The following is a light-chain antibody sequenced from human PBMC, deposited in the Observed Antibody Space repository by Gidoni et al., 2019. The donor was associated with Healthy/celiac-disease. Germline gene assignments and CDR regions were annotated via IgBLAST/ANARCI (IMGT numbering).Light chain of an antibody. J-gene: IGKJ1*01. CDR1: QSISSY. CDR3: QQSYSTPWT. V-gene: IGKV1-39*01. Sequence: DIQMTQSPSSLSACVGDRVTITCRASQSISSYLNWYQQKPGKAPKLLIYAASSLQSGVPSRFSGSGSGTDFTRTSSSLQPEDFATYYCQQSYSTPWTFGQGTKVEIK. CDR2: AAS.